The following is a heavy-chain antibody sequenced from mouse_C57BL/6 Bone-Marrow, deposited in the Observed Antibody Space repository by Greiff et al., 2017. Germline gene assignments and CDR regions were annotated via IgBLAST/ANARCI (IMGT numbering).Heavy chain of an antibody. J-gene: IGHJ4*01. CDR2: ISSGGDYI. CDR3: TRGEDYYGSSPSYAMDY. D-gene: IGHD1-1*01. Sequence: EVKLEESGEGLVKPGGSLKLSCAASGFTFSSYAMSWVRQTPEKRLEWVAYISSGGDYIYYADTVKGRFTISRDNARNTLYLQMSSLKSEDTAMYYCTRGEDYYGSSPSYAMDYWGQGTSVTVSS. V-gene: IGHV5-9-1*02. CDR1: GFTFSSYA.